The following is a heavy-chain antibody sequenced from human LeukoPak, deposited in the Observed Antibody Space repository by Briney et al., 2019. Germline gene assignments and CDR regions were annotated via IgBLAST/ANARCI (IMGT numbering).Heavy chain of an antibody. CDR3: ARDRSSGSYTFDY. D-gene: IGHD1-26*01. Sequence: GASVKVSCKASGYTFTGYYMHWVRQAPGQGLEWMGWINPNSGGTNYAQKFQGGVTMTRDTSISTAYMELSRLRSDDTAVYYCARDRSSGSYTFDYWGQGTLVTVSS. J-gene: IGHJ4*02. CDR2: INPNSGGT. V-gene: IGHV1-2*02. CDR1: GYTFTGYY.